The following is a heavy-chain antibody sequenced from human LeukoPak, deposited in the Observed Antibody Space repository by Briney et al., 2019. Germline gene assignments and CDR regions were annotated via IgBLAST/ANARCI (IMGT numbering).Heavy chain of an antibody. CDR3: ATDHHYSASGSTVHAFCI. Sequence: GGSLRLSCAASGFTFRSSEMNWVRQAPGKGLEWVSAISGSGGSTYYADSVKGRFTISRDNSKNTLYLQTNSLRAEDTAVYYFATDHHYSASGSTVHAFCIWGQGTMVTVSS. D-gene: IGHD3-10*01. V-gene: IGHV3-23*01. CDR1: GFTFRSSE. J-gene: IGHJ3*02. CDR2: ISGSGGST.